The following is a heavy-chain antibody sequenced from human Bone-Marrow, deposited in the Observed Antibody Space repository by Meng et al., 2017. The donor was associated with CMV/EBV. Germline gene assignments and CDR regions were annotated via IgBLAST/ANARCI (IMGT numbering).Heavy chain of an antibody. CDR3: AGVEVHSGGWYGGFDY. V-gene: IGHV3-21*01. J-gene: IGHJ4*02. D-gene: IGHD6-13*01. CDR1: GFTFSRYS. Sequence: GESLKISCAASGFTFSRYSMTWVRQAPGKGLEWVSFIGSSSSYIYSADSVKGRFTISRDNAKNSLYLQMNSLRAEDTAVYYCAGVEVHSGGWYGGFDYWGQGTLVTVSS. CDR2: IGSSSSYI.